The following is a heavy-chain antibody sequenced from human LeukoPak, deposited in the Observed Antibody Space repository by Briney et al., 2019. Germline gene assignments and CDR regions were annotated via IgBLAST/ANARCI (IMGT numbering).Heavy chain of an antibody. CDR2: INPNTGGT. CDR1: GYTFTGYY. CDR3: ARVRDGNKVDFDY. V-gene: IGHV1-2*02. J-gene: IGHJ4*02. Sequence: GASVKVSCKASGYTFTGYYIHWVRQAPGQGPEWMGYINPNTGGTKYAQKFQDRVTMTRDTSISTAYMELSRLRSDDTAVYYCARVRDGNKVDFDYWGQGTLVTVSS. D-gene: IGHD5-24*01.